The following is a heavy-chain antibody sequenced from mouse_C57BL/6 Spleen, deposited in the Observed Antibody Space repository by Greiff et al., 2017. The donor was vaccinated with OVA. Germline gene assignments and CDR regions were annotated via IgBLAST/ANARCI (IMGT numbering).Heavy chain of an antibody. Sequence: VKVVESGAELVKPGASVKISCKASGYAFSSYWMNWVKQRPGKGLEWIGQIYPGDGDTNYNGKFKGKATLTADKSSSTAYMQLSSLTSEDSAVYFCARSDSPFFDYWGQGTTLTVSS. CDR2: IYPGDGDT. V-gene: IGHV1-80*01. D-gene: IGHD3-3*01. CDR3: ARSDSPFFDY. CDR1: GYAFSSYW. J-gene: IGHJ2*01.